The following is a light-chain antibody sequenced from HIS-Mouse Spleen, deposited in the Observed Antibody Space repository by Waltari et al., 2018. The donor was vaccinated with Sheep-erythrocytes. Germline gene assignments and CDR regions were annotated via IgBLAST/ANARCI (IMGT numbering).Light chain of an antibody. CDR3: MQALQTPLT. V-gene: IGKV2-28*01. CDR2: LGS. Sequence: DIVMTQSPLSLPVTPGEPASISCRSSQSLLHSNGYNYLDWYLQKTGQSPQLLIYLGSNRASGVPDRFSGSGSGTDFTLKISRVEAEDVGVYYCMQALQTPLTFGGGTK. J-gene: IGKJ4*01. CDR1: QSLLHSNGYNY.